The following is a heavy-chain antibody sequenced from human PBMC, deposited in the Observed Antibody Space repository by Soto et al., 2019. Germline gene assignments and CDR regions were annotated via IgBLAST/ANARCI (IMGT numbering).Heavy chain of an antibody. D-gene: IGHD4-4*01. V-gene: IGHV3-30*03. CDR3: ATAGGTVTGVDYYYYGMDV. CDR2: ISYDGSNK. J-gene: IGHJ6*02. CDR1: GFTFSSYG. Sequence: GGSLRLSCAASGFTFSSYGIHWVRQAPGKGLEWVAVISYDGSNKYYADSVKGRFTISRDNSKNTLYLQMSSLRSEDTAVYYCATAGGTVTGVDYYYYGMDVWGQGTTVTVSS.